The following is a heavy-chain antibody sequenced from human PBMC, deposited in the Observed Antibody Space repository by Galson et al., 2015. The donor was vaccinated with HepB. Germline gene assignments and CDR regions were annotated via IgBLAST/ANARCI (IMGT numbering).Heavy chain of an antibody. D-gene: IGHD2-21*02. CDR1: GGSISSSSYY. J-gene: IGHJ4*02. Sequence: ETLSLTCTVSGGSISSSSYYWGWIRQPPGKGLEWIGSIYYSGSTYYNPSLKSRVTISADTSKNHFSLRLSSVTAADTAAYYCARHPGPYCGGDCSNLRFDYWGLGTLVTVSS. CDR3: ARHPGPYCGGDCSNLRFDY. V-gene: IGHV4-39*01. CDR2: IYYSGST.